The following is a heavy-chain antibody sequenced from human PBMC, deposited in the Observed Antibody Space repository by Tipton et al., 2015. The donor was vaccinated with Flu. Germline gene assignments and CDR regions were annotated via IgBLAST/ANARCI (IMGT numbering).Heavy chain of an antibody. CDR2: IYTSGST. Sequence: PSLTCTVSGGSISSGSYYWSWIRQPAGKGLEWIGRIYTSGSTNYNPSLKSRVTISVDTSKNQFSLKLSSVTAADTAVYYCARVRSYYDSSGYYYAFDYWGQGTLVTVSS. D-gene: IGHD3-22*01. J-gene: IGHJ4*02. CDR3: ARVRSYYDSSGYYYAFDY. V-gene: IGHV4-61*02. CDR1: GGSISSGSYY.